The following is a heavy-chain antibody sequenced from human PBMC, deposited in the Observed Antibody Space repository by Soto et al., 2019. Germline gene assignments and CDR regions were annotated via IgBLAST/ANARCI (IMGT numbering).Heavy chain of an antibody. CDR2: INAGNGNT. CDR3: ARDGGYCSSTSCYRGNWFDP. Sequence: QVQLVQSGAEVKKPGASVKVSCKASGYTFTSYAMHWVRQAPGQRLEWMGWINAGNGNTKYSQKFQGRVTITRDTSASTAYMELSSLISEDTAVYYCARDGGYCSSTSCYRGNWFDPWGQGTLVTVSS. J-gene: IGHJ5*02. V-gene: IGHV1-3*01. CDR1: GYTFTSYA. D-gene: IGHD2-2*02.